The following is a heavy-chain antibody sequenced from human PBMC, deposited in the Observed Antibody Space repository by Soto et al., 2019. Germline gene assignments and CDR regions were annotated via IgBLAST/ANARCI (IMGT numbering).Heavy chain of an antibody. Sequence: SETLSLTCAVYGGSFIGYYWSWCLQHPWKGLEWIGEINHSGSTNYNPSLKSRVTISVDTSKNQFSLKLSSVTAADTAVYYCARGPPRLDIVVEVAAPYYFDYWGQGTLVTVSS. V-gene: IGHV4-34*01. CDR2: INHSGST. CDR3: ARGPPRLDIVVEVAAPYYFDY. CDR1: GGSFIGYY. J-gene: IGHJ4*02. D-gene: IGHD2-15*01.